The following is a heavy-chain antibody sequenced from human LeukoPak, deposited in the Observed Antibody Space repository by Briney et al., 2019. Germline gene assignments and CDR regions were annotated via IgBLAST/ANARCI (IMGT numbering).Heavy chain of an antibody. D-gene: IGHD2-2*01. CDR2: ISGRGGST. V-gene: IGHV3-23*01. CDR3: AKLVGSTSCYHLGCLVPFDY. J-gene: IGHJ4*02. Sequence: GGSLRLSCAASGFTFSTSAMSWVRQAPRKGLEWVSAISGRGGSTYYSDSVKGRFTISRDNSKNTLDLQMNSLRAEDTAMYYCAKLVGSTSCYHLGCLVPFDYWGQGNLVTVSS. CDR1: GFTFSTSA.